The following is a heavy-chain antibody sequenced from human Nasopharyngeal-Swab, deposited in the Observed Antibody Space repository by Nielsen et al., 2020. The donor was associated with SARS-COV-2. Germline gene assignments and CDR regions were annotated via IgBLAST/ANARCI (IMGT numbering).Heavy chain of an antibody. D-gene: IGHD6-19*01. CDR3: AKVIDSSGWYYFDY. V-gene: IGHV3-23*03. CDR1: DFPISSYA. J-gene: IGHJ4*02. CDR2: IYSGGSST. Sequence: GESLVISCAASDFPISSYAMSWGRQAPGKGLEWVSVIYSGGSSTYYADSVKGRFTISRDTSKNTLYLQLNSLRAEDTAVYYCAKVIDSSGWYYFDYWGQG.